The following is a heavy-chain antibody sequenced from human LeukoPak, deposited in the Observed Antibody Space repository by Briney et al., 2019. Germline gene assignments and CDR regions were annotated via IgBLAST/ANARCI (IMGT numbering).Heavy chain of an antibody. CDR3: ASGEFRQGLQVDS. D-gene: IGHD2-15*01. CDR2: IYYTGRT. CDR1: VVSISSSAYT. J-gene: IGHJ4*02. V-gene: IGHV4-31*03. Sequence: PSETLSLTCSVSVVSISSSAYTSSRFRQHPGKGLEWIGYIYYTGRTYYSPSLKSRVTISLDTSKNQFSLNLSSLTAADTAGYYCASGEFRQGLQVDSWAKETLFAVSS.